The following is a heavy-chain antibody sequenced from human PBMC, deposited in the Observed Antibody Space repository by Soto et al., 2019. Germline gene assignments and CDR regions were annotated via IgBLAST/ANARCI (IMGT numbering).Heavy chain of an antibody. Sequence: ASVKVSCTASGYTFTSYGISWVRQAPGQGLEWMGWISAYNGNTNYAQKLQGRVTMTTDTSTSTAYMELRSLRSDDAAVYYCARAPPKESSGSINWFDPWGQGNLVTVYS. J-gene: IGHJ5*02. CDR1: GYTFTSYG. V-gene: IGHV1-18*01. D-gene: IGHD3-22*01. CDR3: ARAPPKESSGSINWFDP. CDR2: ISAYNGNT.